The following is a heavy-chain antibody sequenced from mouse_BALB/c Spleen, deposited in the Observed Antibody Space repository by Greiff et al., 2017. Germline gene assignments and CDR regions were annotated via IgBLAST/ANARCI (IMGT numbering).Heavy chain of an antibody. V-gene: IGHV5-9-4*01. CDR1: GFTFSSYA. CDR2: ISSGGSYT. Sequence: EVQRVESGGGLVKPGGSLKLSCAASGFTFSSYAMSWVRQSPEKRLEWVAEISSGGSYTYYPDTVTGRFTISRDNAKNTLYLEMSSLRSEDTAMYYCAREGNGWFAYWGQGTLVTVSA. CDR3: AREGNGWFAY. J-gene: IGHJ3*01.